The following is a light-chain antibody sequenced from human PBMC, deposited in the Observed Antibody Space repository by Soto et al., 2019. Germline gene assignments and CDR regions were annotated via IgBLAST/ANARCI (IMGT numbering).Light chain of an antibody. CDR3: QEYNSAPRT. J-gene: IGKJ4*01. CDR1: QAISND. V-gene: IGKV1-27*01. Sequence: DIQMTRLPSSLSAPVGDRDPLTCGASQAISNDLAWYQQKPGKAPKLLIYTASTLQSGVPSRFSGSGSGTDFTLTIYSLQPEDVATYYCQEYNSAPRTFGGGTKVDIK. CDR2: TAS.